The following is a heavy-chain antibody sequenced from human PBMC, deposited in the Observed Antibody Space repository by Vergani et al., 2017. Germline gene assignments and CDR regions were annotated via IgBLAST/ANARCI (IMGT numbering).Heavy chain of an antibody. Sequence: VQLVESGGGVVQPGRSLRLSCAASGFTVSSNYMSWVRQAPGKGLEWVANIKQDGSEKYYVDSVKGRFTISRDNAKNSLYLQMNSLRAEDTAVYYCARPRIAAADALYDAFDIWGQGTMVTVSS. CDR3: ARPRIAAADALYDAFDI. CDR2: IKQDGSEK. J-gene: IGHJ3*02. CDR1: GFTVSSNY. D-gene: IGHD6-13*01. V-gene: IGHV3-7*03.